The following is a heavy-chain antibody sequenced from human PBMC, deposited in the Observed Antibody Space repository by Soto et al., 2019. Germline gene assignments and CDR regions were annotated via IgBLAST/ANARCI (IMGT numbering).Heavy chain of an antibody. J-gene: IGHJ4*02. CDR2: IIPIFGTA. CDR3: ARARDYDILTGPSDY. Sequence: GASVKVSCKASGGTFSSYAISWVRQAPGQGLEWMGGIIPIFGTANYAQKFQGRVTITADESTSTAYMELSSLRSEDTAVYYCARARDYDILTGPSDYWGQGTLVTVSS. CDR1: GGTFSSYA. V-gene: IGHV1-69*13. D-gene: IGHD3-9*01.